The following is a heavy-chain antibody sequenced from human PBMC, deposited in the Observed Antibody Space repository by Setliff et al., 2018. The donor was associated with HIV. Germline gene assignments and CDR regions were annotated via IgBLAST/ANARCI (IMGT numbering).Heavy chain of an antibody. Sequence: SETLSLTCAVSGYSISSGYYWGWIRQPPGKGLEWIGTIYHSGSTYYNPSLKSRLTISVDTSKNQFSLKLNSVTAAGTAVYYCARVRGSSGWYVLDYWGQGTLVTVSS. J-gene: IGHJ4*02. CDR2: IYHSGST. D-gene: IGHD6-19*01. V-gene: IGHV4-38-2*01. CDR3: ARVRGSSGWYVLDY. CDR1: GYSISSGYY.